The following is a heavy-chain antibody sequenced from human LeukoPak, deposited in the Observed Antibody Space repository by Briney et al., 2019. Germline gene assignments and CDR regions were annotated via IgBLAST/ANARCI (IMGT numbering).Heavy chain of an antibody. D-gene: IGHD3-16*01. CDR1: GYTFTSYD. V-gene: IGHV1-8*01. Sequence: ASVKFSCKASGYTFTSYDINWVRQATGQGLEWMGWMNPNSGNTGYAQKFQGRVAMTRNTSISTAYMELSSLRSEDTAMYYCARHVGKWGWDYWGQGTLVTVSS. J-gene: IGHJ4*02. CDR3: ARHVGKWGWDY. CDR2: MNPNSGNT.